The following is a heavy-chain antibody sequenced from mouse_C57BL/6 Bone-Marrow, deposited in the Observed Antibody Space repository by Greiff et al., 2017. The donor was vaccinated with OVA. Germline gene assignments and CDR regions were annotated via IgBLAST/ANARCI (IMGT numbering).Heavy chain of an antibody. J-gene: IGHJ2*01. CDR3: ARYHYYCDY. CDR1: GFTFTDYY. CDR2: IRNKANGYTT. Sequence: EVQLVESGGGLVQPGGSLSLSCAASGFTFTDYYMSWVRQPPGKALEWLGFIRNKANGYTTEYSASVKGRFTISRDNSQSILYLQMNALRAEDSATYYCARYHYYCDYWGQGTTLTVSS. V-gene: IGHV7-3*01.